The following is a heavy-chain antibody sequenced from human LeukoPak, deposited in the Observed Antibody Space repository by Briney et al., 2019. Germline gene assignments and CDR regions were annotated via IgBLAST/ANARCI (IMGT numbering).Heavy chain of an antibody. Sequence: SETLSLTCAVYGGSFSGYYWSWIRQPPGKGLEWIGEINHSGSTYYNPSLKSRVTISVDRSKNQFSLKLSSVTAADTAVYYCAREGRDSSGYSAFDIWGQGTMVTVSS. CDR3: AREGRDSSGYSAFDI. V-gene: IGHV4-34*01. CDR1: GGSFSGYY. J-gene: IGHJ3*02. D-gene: IGHD3-22*01. CDR2: INHSGST.